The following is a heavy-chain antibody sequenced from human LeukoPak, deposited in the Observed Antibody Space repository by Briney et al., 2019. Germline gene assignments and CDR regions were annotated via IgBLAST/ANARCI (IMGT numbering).Heavy chain of an antibody. CDR2: ISSSSSYI. V-gene: IGHV3-21*01. CDR1: GFPFSSYP. D-gene: IGHD3-3*01. J-gene: IGHJ5*02. CDR3: ARDAPRRYDFWSGFLS. Sequence: GGSLRLSCAGSGFPFSSYPISWVRQAPGKGLEWVSSISSSSSYIYYADSVKGRFTISRDNAKNSLYLQMNSLRAEDTAVYYCARDAPRRYDFWSGFLSWGQGTLVTVSS.